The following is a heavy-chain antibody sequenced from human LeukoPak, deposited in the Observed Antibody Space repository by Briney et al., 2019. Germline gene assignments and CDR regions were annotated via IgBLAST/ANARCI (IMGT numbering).Heavy chain of an antibody. V-gene: IGHV1-2*02. Sequence: SVKVSCKASGYTFSGYYIHWVRQAPGQGLEWMGWINPSSGATRYSQKFQDRVTMSSDTSITTAYMDLSRLRSDDTAVYYCTKDQGIAVAGTDWGQGTMVTVSS. CDR2: INPSSGAT. CDR3: TKDQGIAVAGTD. CDR1: GYTFSGYY. J-gene: IGHJ3*01. D-gene: IGHD6-19*01.